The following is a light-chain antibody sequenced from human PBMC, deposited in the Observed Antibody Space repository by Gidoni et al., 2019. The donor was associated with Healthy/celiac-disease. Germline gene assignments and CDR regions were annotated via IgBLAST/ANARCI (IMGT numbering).Light chain of an antibody. CDR1: QSVSSN. CDR2: GAS. CDR3: QQYNNWPPLT. J-gene: IGKJ1*01. Sequence: ILMTHSPATLSVFPGERATLHCRASQSVSSNLAWYQQKPGQAPRLLIYGASTRATGIPARFSGSGSGTEFTLTISSLQSEDFAVYYCQQYNNWPPLTFGQGTKVEIK. V-gene: IGKV3-15*01.